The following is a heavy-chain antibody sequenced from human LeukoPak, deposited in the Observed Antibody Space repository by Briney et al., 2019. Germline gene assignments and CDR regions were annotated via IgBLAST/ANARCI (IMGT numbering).Heavy chain of an antibody. Sequence: ASVKVSCKASGYTFTSYAMHWVRQAPGQRLEWMGWINAGNGNTKYSQKFQGRVTITRDTSASTAYMELSSLRSEDTAVYYCARVPFSGWYPPTPSGKWGQGTLVTVSS. V-gene: IGHV1-3*01. D-gene: IGHD6-19*01. CDR1: GYTFTSYA. CDR3: ARVPFSGWYPPTPSGK. J-gene: IGHJ4*02. CDR2: INAGNGNT.